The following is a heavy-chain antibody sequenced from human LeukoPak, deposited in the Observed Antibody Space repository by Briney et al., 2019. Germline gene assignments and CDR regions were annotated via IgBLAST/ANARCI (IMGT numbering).Heavy chain of an antibody. CDR3: ARVKGVGRYFDL. J-gene: IGHJ2*01. D-gene: IGHD2-8*01. CDR2: IYYSGST. Sequence: PSETLSLTCTVSGGSISSYYWSWIRQPPGKGLEWIGYIYYSGSTNYNPSLKSRVTISVDTSKNQFSLKLSSVTAADTAAYYCARVKGVGRYFDLWGRGTLVTVSS. V-gene: IGHV4-59*01. CDR1: GGSISSYY.